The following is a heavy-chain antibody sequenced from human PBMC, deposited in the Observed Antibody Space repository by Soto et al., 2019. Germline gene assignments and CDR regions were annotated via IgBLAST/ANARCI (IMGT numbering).Heavy chain of an antibody. J-gene: IGHJ5*02. CDR1: GGSISSYY. CDR2: IYYSGST. D-gene: IGHD2-2*01. CDR3: GRHEDCRNTPCPRGRWFAP. V-gene: IGHV4-59*08. Sequence: SETLSLTCTISGGSISSYYWSWIRQPPGKGLEWIGYIYYSGSTNYNPSLKSRVTISVDTSKNQFSLNLSSVTAADTAMYYCGRHEDCRNTPCPRGRWFAPGGQEPLSPFPS.